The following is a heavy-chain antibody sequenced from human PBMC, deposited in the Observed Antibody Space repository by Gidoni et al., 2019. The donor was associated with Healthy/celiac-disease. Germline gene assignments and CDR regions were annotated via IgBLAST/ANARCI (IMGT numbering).Heavy chain of an antibody. CDR1: GYPFTSYA. J-gene: IGHJ4*02. V-gene: IGHV1-3*05. D-gene: IGHD3-22*01. CDR2: INAGNGNT. CDR3: AREDNHYDSSGPDDY. Sequence: HVQLVQSGSAEKKPGASVKVSCKASGYPFTSYAMHWVRPAPGQRLEWMGWINAGNGNTKYSQKFQGRVTITRDTSASTAYMELSSLRSEDTAVYDCAREDNHYDSSGPDDYWGQGTLVTVSS.